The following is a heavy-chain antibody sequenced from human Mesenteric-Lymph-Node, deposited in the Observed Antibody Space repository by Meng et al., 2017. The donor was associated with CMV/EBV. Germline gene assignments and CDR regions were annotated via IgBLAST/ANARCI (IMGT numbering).Heavy chain of an antibody. CDR2: FNPNNDAT. V-gene: IGHV1-2*02. Sequence: ASVKVSCKASGYTFTDYYIHWVRQAPGQGLEWMGWFNPNNDATNSAQKFQGRVTMTKDTAVSTAYMELNRLTSDDTAVYYCAREGGIAENWYFDLWGRGTLVTVSS. CDR1: GYTFTDYY. J-gene: IGHJ2*01. D-gene: IGHD6-13*01. CDR3: AREGGIAENWYFDL.